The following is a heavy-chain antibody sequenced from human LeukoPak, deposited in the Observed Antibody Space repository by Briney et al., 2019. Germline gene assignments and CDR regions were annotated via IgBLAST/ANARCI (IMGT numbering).Heavy chain of an antibody. J-gene: IGHJ2*01. Sequence: GGSLRLSCAASGFTLSTYTMNWVRQAPGKGLEWVSSISSSSSYIYYADSVKGRFTISRDNAKNSLYLQMNSLRAEDTAVYYCARGEYYYDSSGYWYFDLWGRGTLVTVSS. CDR2: ISSSSSYI. D-gene: IGHD3-22*01. V-gene: IGHV3-21*01. CDR3: ARGEYYYDSSGYWYFDL. CDR1: GFTLSTYT.